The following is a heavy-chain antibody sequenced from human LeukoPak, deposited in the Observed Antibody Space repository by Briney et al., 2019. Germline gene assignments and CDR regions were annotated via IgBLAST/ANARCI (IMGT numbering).Heavy chain of an antibody. D-gene: IGHD6-6*01. J-gene: IGHJ4*02. CDR1: GLTFHDYA. CDR3: AKRPTYSSSSLFYF. V-gene: IGHV3-9*03. Sequence: GRSLRLSYAASGLTFHDYAMHWARHAPGRCLESVSVISWNGGNTNYAASVKGRFTISTNNTKHSLYQQTNSLRPKGLALYYCAKRPTYSSSSLFYFWGQGILVDVSS. CDR2: ISWNGGNT.